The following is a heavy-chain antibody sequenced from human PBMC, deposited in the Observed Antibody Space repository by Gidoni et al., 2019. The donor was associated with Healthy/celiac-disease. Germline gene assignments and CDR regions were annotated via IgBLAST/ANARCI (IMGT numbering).Heavy chain of an antibody. J-gene: IGHJ4*02. CDR2: INHSGST. D-gene: IGHD2-2*01. CDR1: GGSFSGYY. CDR3: ARGRSCSSTSCYAPYFDY. V-gene: IGHV4-34*01. Sequence: QVQLQQLGAGLLKPSETLSLTCAVYGGSFSGYYWSWIRQPPGKGLEWIGEINHSGSTNYNPSLKSRVTISVDTSKNQFSLKLSSVTAADTAVYYCARGRSCSSTSCYAPYFDYWGQGTLVTVSS.